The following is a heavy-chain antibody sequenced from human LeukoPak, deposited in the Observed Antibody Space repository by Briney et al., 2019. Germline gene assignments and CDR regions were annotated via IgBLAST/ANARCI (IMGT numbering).Heavy chain of an antibody. V-gene: IGHV4-39*01. CDR1: GGSIISSNYY. J-gene: IGHJ4*02. Sequence: PSETLSLTCGVSGGSIISSNYYWGWIPQPPGKGLEWIGSIYQSGSGSSYYNPSRNHHLSISGDTSKKQFFLRLSSVTAADTAVYYCASTLRLLPYRRFDYWGQGTLVTVPS. CDR3: ASTLRLLPYRRFDY. CDR2: IYQSGSGSS. D-gene: IGHD3-3*01.